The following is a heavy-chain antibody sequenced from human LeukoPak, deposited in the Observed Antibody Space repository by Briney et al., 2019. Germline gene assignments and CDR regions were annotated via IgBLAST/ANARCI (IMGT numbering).Heavy chain of an antibody. CDR2: IKEDGSEK. V-gene: IGHV3-7*01. J-gene: IGHJ4*02. CDR1: GFTFSSYW. Sequence: PGGSLRLSCPASGFTFSSYWMIWVRQAPGKGRDGVASIKEDGSEKYYVDSVKGRFTIYRDNAKNSLYMQMNRLRVEDMAVYYCARDVLPKKSDYWGQGTLVTVSS. CDR3: ARDVLPKKSDY.